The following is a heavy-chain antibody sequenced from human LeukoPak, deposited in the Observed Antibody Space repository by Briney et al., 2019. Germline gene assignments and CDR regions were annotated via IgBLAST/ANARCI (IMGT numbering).Heavy chain of an antibody. Sequence: GGSLRLSCAASGFSFSNYWMHWVRQAPGKGLVWVSRINTDGSSTTYADSVKGRFTISRDESSNTLYLQMSSLRAEGTAVYYCARDNSGWYRVASSWGQGTLVIVSS. V-gene: IGHV3-74*01. CDR3: ARDNSGWYRVASS. CDR2: INTDGSST. CDR1: GFSFSNYW. D-gene: IGHD6-19*01. J-gene: IGHJ5*02.